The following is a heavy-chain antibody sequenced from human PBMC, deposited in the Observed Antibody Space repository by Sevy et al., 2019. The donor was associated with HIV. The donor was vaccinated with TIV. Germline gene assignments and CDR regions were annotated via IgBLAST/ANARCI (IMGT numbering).Heavy chain of an antibody. D-gene: IGHD1-1*01. V-gene: IGHV3-21*01. J-gene: IGHJ4*02. CDR1: GFTFSSYR. CDR3: ARAVLEISTWRSDY. Sequence: GGSLRLSCAASGFTFSSYRMTWVRQAPGKGLEWVSGISSTSSYTNYADSVKGRFTISSDNAKNLLYLQMDSLRADDTDVYYCARAVLEISTWRSDYWGQGTMVTVSS. CDR2: ISSTSSYT.